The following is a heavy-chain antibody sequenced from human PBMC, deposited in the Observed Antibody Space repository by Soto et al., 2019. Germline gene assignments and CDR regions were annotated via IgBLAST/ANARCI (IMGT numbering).Heavy chain of an antibody. D-gene: IGHD2-21*02. Sequence: QVHLVESGGGVVQPGRSLRLSCEGSGFSFSNYGIHWVRQAPGKGLEWVAVISHDGNSHHLADSVRGRFTISRDNYKTTVFLHRTRLRRDDSGVYHCVKAQERSAQYCSAVITAVDFWGQGTMVTVYS. CDR2: ISHDGNSH. V-gene: IGHV3-30*18. CDR3: VKAQERSAQYCSAVITAVDF. CDR1: GFSFSNYG. J-gene: IGHJ3*01.